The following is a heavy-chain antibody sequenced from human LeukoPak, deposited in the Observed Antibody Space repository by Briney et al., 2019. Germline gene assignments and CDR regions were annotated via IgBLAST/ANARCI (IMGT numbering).Heavy chain of an antibody. Sequence: ASVKVSCKASGYTFTGYYMHWVRQAPGQGLEWMGWINPNSGGTNYAQKFQGRVTMTRDTSISTAYMELSRLRSDDTAVYYCARGLPPSMFYFDYWGQGTLVTVSS. CDR2: INPNSGGT. V-gene: IGHV1-2*02. D-gene: IGHD3-10*02. CDR3: ARGLPPSMFYFDY. CDR1: GYTFTGYY. J-gene: IGHJ4*02.